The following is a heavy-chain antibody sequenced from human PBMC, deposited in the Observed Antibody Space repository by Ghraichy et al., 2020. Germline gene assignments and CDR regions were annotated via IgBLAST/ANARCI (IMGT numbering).Heavy chain of an antibody. CDR3: ARSPGGYCSGGSCYYEILFDY. Sequence: GGSLRLSCAASGFTFSSYSMNWVRQAPGKGLEWVASISSSSSYIYYADSMKGRFTISRDNAKNSLYLQMNSLRAEDTAVYYCARSPGGYCSGGSCYYEILFDYWGQGTLVTVSS. CDR2: ISSSSSYI. J-gene: IGHJ4*02. CDR1: GFTFSSYS. V-gene: IGHV3-21*01. D-gene: IGHD2-15*01.